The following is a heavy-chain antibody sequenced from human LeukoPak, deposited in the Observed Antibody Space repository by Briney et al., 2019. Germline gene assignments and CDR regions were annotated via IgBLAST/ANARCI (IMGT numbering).Heavy chain of an antibody. Sequence: SETLSLTCTVSGGSISSYYWSWNRQPPGKGLEWIGYIYYSGSTNYNPSLKSRVTISVDTSKNQFSLKLSSVTAADTAVYYCARGLIMAVAGRGEFHYWGQGTLVTVSS. CDR1: GGSISSYY. CDR2: IYYSGST. D-gene: IGHD6-13*01. V-gene: IGHV4-59*01. CDR3: ARGLIMAVAGRGEFHY. J-gene: IGHJ4*02.